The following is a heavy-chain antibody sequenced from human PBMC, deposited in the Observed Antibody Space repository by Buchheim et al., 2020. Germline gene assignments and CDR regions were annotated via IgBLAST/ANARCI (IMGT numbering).Heavy chain of an antibody. CDR2: ISGSGGST. CDR3: AKTDTLSIAARLGYYYYYGMDV. CDR1: GFTFSSYA. Sequence: EVQLLESGGGLVQPGGSLRLSCAASGFTFSSYAMSWVRQAPGKGLEWVSAISGSGGSTYYADSVKGRFPISRGNSKNTLYLQMNSLRAEDTAVYYCAKTDTLSIAARLGYYYYYGMDVWGQGTT. V-gene: IGHV3-23*01. D-gene: IGHD6-6*01. J-gene: IGHJ6*02.